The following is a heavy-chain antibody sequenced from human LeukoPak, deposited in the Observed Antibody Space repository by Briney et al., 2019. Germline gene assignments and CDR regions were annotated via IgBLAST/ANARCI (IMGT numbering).Heavy chain of an antibody. CDR3: RTLVVPGYMDV. V-gene: IGHV3-15*01. CDR2: IKSKTDGGTT. CDR1: GFTFSNAW. Sequence: GGSLRLSCAASGFTFSNAWMSWVRQAPGKGLEWVGRIKSKTDGGTTDYAAPVKGRFTISRDDSKNTLYLQMNSLKTEDTAVYYRRTLVVPGYMDVWGKGTTVTVSS. D-gene: IGHD2-21*01. J-gene: IGHJ6*03.